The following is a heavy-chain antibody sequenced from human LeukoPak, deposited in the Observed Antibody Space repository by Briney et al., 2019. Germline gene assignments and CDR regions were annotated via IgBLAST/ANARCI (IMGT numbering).Heavy chain of an antibody. CDR1: GGSISSYY. CDR2: IYYSGST. CDR3: ARARIQLWSYYFDY. Sequence: PSETLSLTCTVSGGSISSYYWSWIRQPPGKGLEWIGYIYYSGSTNYNPSLKSRVTIPVDTSKNQFSLKLSSVTAADTAVYYCARARIQLWSYYFDYWGQGTLVTVSS. J-gene: IGHJ4*02. D-gene: IGHD5-18*01. V-gene: IGHV4-59*01.